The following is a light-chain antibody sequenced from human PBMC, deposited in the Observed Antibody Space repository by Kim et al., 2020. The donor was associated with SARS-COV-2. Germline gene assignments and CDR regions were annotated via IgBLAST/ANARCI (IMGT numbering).Light chain of an antibody. J-gene: IGKJ1*01. Sequence: ASTGDRVTITCRASQGISSYLAWYQQKPGKAPKLLIYAASTLQSGVPSRFSGSGSGTVFTLTISCLQSEDFATYYCQQYYSYPLTFGQGTKVDIK. CDR3: QQYYSYPLT. CDR1: QGISSY. V-gene: IGKV1-8*01. CDR2: AAS.